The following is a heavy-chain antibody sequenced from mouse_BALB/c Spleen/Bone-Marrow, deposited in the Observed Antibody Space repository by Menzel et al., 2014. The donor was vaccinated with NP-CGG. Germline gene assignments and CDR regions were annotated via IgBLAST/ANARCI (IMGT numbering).Heavy chain of an antibody. CDR2: INPSTGYT. CDR3: ARGNPLYAMDY. V-gene: IGHV1-7*01. CDR1: GYTFTSYW. J-gene: IGHJ4*01. D-gene: IGHD2-1*01. Sequence: VKLMESGAELAKPGASVKMPCKASGYTFTSYWMHWVKQRPGQGLEWIGYINPSTGYTDYNQKFNDKATLTADKSSSTAYMQLSSLTSKDSAVYYCARGNPLYAMDYWGQGTSVTVSS.